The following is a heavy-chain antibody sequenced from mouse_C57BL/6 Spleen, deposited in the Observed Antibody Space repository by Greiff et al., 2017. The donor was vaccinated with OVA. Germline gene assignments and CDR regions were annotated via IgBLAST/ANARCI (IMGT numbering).Heavy chain of an antibody. V-gene: IGHV1-64*01. Sequence: QVQLQQSGAELVKPGASVKLSCKASGYTFTSYWMHWVKQRPGQGLEWIGMIHPNSGSTNYNEKFKSKATLTVDKSSSTAYMQLSSLTSEDSAVYYCARPTGYDYHWYFDVWGTGTTVTVSS. CDR3: ARPTGYDYHWYFDV. CDR2: IHPNSGST. J-gene: IGHJ1*03. D-gene: IGHD2-4*01. CDR1: GYTFTSYW.